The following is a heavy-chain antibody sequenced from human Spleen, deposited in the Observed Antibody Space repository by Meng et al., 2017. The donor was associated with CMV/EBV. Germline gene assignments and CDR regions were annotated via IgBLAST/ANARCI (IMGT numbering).Heavy chain of an antibody. CDR3: AKHQDY. CDR1: GGSINNYY. V-gene: IGHV4-59*01. CDR2: IYHSGTT. J-gene: IGHJ4*02. D-gene: IGHD2-2*01. Sequence: SETLSLTCTVSGGSINNYYWSWIRQPPGKGLEWIGYIYHSGTTKYNPSLNSRLTISIDTSKNQFSLKLSSVTAADTAVYYCAKHQDYWGQGTLVTVSS.